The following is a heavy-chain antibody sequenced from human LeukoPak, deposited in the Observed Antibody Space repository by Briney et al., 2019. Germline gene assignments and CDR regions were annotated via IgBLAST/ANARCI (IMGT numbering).Heavy chain of an antibody. CDR2: ISGSGDST. Sequence: PGGSMRLSCAASGFTVISNYVSSVRQAPRKGLEWVSTISGSGDSTYYADSVKGRFTISRVNSKNTLWVQMNSLRAEDTAVYFCAKDAYSGRDFDYWGQGTLVTVSS. D-gene: IGHD1-26*01. V-gene: IGHV3-23*01. CDR1: GFTVISNY. J-gene: IGHJ4*02. CDR3: AKDAYSGRDFDY.